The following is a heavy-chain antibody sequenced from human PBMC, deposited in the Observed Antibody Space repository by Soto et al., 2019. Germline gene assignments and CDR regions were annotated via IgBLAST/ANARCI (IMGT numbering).Heavy chain of an antibody. CDR2: INPSGGST. D-gene: IGHD6-19*01. V-gene: IGHV1-46*01. CDR1: GYTFTSYY. CDR3: ARSIAVAGTGDFSCGY. J-gene: IGHJ4*02. Sequence: ASVKVSCKASGYTFTSYYMHWVRQAPGQGLEWMGIINPSGGSTSYAQKFQGRVTMTRDTSTSTVCMELSSLRSEDTAVYYCARSIAVAGTGDFSCGYWGQGTLVTVSS.